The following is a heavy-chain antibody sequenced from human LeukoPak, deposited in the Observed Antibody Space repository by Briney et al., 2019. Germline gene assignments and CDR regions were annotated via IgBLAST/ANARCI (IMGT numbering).Heavy chain of an antibody. J-gene: IGHJ3*02. CDR2: ISYDGSNK. D-gene: IGHD3-10*01. V-gene: IGHV3-30*18. Sequence: PGGSLRLSCAASGFTFSSYGMHWVRQAPGKGLEWVAVISYDGSNKYYADSVKGRFTIPRDNSKNTLYLQMNSLRAEDTAVYYCAKDLAYYGSGSYDAFDIWGQGTMVTVSS. CDR1: GFTFSSYG. CDR3: AKDLAYYGSGSYDAFDI.